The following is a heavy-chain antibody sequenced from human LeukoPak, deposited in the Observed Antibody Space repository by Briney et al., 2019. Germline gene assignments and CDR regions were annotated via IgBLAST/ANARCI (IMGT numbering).Heavy chain of an antibody. CDR2: IYTSGST. J-gene: IGHJ4*02. CDR3: AGDRAGPSWNYDY. CDR1: GGSINSYY. D-gene: IGHD1-1*01. V-gene: IGHV4-4*07. Sequence: SETLSLTCTVAGGSINSYYWSWIRQPAGKGLEWIGRIYTSGSTNYNPSLKSRVTMSVDTSKNQFSLKLSSVTAADTAVYYCAGDRAGPSWNYDYWGQGTLVTVSS.